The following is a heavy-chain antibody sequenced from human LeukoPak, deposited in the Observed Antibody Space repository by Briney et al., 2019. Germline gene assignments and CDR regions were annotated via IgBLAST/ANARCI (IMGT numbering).Heavy chain of an antibody. Sequence: PSETLSLTCTVSGGSISSYYWSWIRQPAGKGLEWIGRIYTSGSTNYNPSLKSRVTISVDTSKNQFSLKLSSVTAADTAVYYCARGPYCSSTSCPTTGLDPWGQGTLVTVSS. V-gene: IGHV4-4*07. CDR1: GGSISSYY. D-gene: IGHD2-2*01. CDR2: IYTSGST. CDR3: ARGPYCSSTSCPTTGLDP. J-gene: IGHJ5*02.